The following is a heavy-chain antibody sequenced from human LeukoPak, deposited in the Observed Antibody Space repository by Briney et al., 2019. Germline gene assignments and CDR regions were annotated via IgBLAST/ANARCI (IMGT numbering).Heavy chain of an antibody. CDR1: GGSLSGNF. CDR2: INYDGHT. V-gene: IGHV4-34*01. D-gene: IGHD3-9*01. CDR3: AVLMRHYGIDV. Sequence: SETLSLTCAVHGGSLSGNFWNWIRQTPGKGPEWLGDINYDGHTNYNPSLESRLTISVDSSKNQFALTLRSVTAADAAVYYCAVLMRHYGIDVWGQGTTVTVSS. J-gene: IGHJ6*02.